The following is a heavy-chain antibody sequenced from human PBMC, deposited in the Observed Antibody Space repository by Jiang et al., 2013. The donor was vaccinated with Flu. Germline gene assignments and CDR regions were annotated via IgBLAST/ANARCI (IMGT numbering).Heavy chain of an antibody. CDR3: AGDVRLDY. CDR1: GYSISSGYY. J-gene: IGHJ4*02. Sequence: GSGLVKPSETLSLTCSVSGYSISSGYYWGWIRQPPGKGLEWIGSIYPSGTTYYNPSLKSRVTISVDTSKNQFSLKLSSVTAADTAVYYCAGDVRLDYWGQG. CDR2: IYPSGTT. V-gene: IGHV4-38-2*02.